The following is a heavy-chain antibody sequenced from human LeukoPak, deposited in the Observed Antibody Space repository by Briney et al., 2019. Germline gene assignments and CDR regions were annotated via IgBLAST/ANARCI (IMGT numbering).Heavy chain of an antibody. J-gene: IGHJ4*02. V-gene: IGHV3-30*04. CDR1: GFTFSSYA. Sequence: GGSLRLSCAASGFTFSSYAMHWVRQAPGKGLEWVAVISYDGSNKYYADSVKGRFTISRDNSKNTLYLQMNSLRAEDTAVYYCATPDRDYWGQGTLVTVSS. CDR2: ISYDGSNK. CDR3: ATPDRDY.